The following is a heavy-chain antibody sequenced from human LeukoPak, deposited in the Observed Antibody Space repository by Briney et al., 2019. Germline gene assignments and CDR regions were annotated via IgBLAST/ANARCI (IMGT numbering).Heavy chain of an antibody. CDR2: ISYDGSNK. J-gene: IGHJ4*02. Sequence: GGSLRLSCAASGFTFSSYAMHWVRQAPGKGLEWVAVISYDGSNKYYADSVKGRFTISRGNSKNTLYLQMNSLRAEDTAVYYCARGGYSGYDCDYWGQGTLVTVSS. V-gene: IGHV3-30*04. CDR3: ARGGYSGYDCDY. D-gene: IGHD5-12*01. CDR1: GFTFSSYA.